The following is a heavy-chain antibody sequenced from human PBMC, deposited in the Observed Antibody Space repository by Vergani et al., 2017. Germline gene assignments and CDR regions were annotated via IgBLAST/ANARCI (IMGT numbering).Heavy chain of an antibody. D-gene: IGHD5-18*01. Sequence: QVQLVESGGGVVQPGRSLRLSCAASGFTFSSYAMHWVRQAPGKGLEWVAVISYDGSNKYYADSVKGRFTISRDNSKNTLYLQMNSLRAEDTAVYYCARDPGYSYGYGAFDIWGQGTMVTVSS. J-gene: IGHJ3*02. CDR3: ARDPGYSYGYGAFDI. CDR2: ISYDGSNK. CDR1: GFTFSSYA. V-gene: IGHV3-30-3*01.